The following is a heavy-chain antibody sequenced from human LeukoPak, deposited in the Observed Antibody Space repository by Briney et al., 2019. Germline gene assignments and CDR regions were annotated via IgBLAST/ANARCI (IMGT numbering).Heavy chain of an antibody. D-gene: IGHD6-25*01. CDR2: IYYSGTT. V-gene: IGHV4-59*01. J-gene: IGHJ4*02. CDR1: GDSISSYY. Sequence: SETLSLTCTVSGDSISSYYWSWIREPPGKGLEWIGYIYYSGTTDYNPSLKSRVTISVDTSKNQFSLKLSSVTAADTAVYYCARGSSGWPFYFDCWGQGTLVTVSS. CDR3: ARGSSGWPFYFDC.